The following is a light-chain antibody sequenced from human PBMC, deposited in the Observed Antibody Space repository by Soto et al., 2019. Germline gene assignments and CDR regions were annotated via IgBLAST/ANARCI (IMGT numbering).Light chain of an antibody. Sequence: DIQMTQSPSSLSASVRDRVTITCRASQDITKNYLAWFQQKPGKAPKSLIYGVFSLQSGVPSKFSGSGSGTDFTLTISSLQPEDSATYYCQQYSAYPLTFGGGTKVEIK. CDR1: QDITKNY. CDR2: GVF. J-gene: IGKJ4*01. V-gene: IGKV1-16*02. CDR3: QQYSAYPLT.